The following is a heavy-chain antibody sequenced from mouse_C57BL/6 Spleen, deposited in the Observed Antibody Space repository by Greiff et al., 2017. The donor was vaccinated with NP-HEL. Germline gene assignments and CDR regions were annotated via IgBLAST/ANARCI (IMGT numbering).Heavy chain of an antibody. J-gene: IGHJ3*01. D-gene: IGHD2-4*01. Sequence: EVQGVESGGGLVKPGGSLKLSCAASGFTFSDYGMHWVRQAPEKGLEWVAYISSGSSTIYYADTVKGRFTISRDNAKNTLFLQMTSLRSEDTAMYYCARPLEIYYDYSWFAYWGQGTLVTVSA. V-gene: IGHV5-17*01. CDR2: ISSGSSTI. CDR3: ARPLEIYYDYSWFAY. CDR1: GFTFSDYG.